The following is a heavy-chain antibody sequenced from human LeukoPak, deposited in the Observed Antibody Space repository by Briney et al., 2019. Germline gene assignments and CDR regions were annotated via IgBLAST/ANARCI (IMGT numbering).Heavy chain of an antibody. D-gene: IGHD3-3*01. J-gene: IGHJ4*02. CDR3: ARDLFH. V-gene: IGHV3-66*01. CDR2: INSGGIA. Sequence: GGSLRLSCAASGFTVSNNYMSWVRQAPGKGLEWVSVINSGGIASYADSVKGRFTISRVNSKNTLFLQMNSLRAEDTAVYYCARDLFHWGQGTLVTVSS. CDR1: GFTVSNNY.